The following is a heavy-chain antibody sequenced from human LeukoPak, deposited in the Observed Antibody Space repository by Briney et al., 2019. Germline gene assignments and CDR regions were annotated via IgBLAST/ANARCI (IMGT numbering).Heavy chain of an antibody. CDR3: ARDPDGTARNYFDY. Sequence: PGGSLRLSCAASGFTFSSYAMNWVRQAPGKGLEWVSAMSYSGSSTYYADSVKGRFTISRDNAKNSLYLQMNSLRAEDTAVYYCARDPDGTARNYFDYWGQGTLVTVSS. CDR2: MSYSGSST. D-gene: IGHD1/OR15-1a*01. CDR1: GFTFSSYA. V-gene: IGHV3-23*01. J-gene: IGHJ4*02.